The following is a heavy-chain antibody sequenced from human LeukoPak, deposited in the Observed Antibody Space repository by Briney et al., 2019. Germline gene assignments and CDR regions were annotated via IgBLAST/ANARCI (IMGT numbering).Heavy chain of an antibody. J-gene: IGHJ4*02. Sequence: ASVKVSFKASGYTFTSYDINWVRQATGQGLEWMGWMNPNSGNTGYAQKFQGRVTITRNTSISTAYMELSSLRSEDTAVYYCVRGIGYCSGGSCYGDYWGQGTLVTVSS. V-gene: IGHV1-8*03. CDR1: GYTFTSYD. CDR2: MNPNSGNT. D-gene: IGHD2-15*01. CDR3: VRGIGYCSGGSCYGDY.